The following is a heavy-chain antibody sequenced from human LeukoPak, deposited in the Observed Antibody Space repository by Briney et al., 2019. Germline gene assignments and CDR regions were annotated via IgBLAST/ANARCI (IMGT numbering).Heavy chain of an antibody. D-gene: IGHD4-17*01. V-gene: IGHV6-1*01. CDR2: TYYRSKWYN. Sequence: SQTLSLTCAISGDSVSSNSAAWNWIRQSPSRGLEWLGRTYYRSKWYNEYAVSLKSRITINSDTSKNQFSLQLNSVSPEDTAVYYCARGGGGDYGRKSAAFDIWGQGTMVTVSS. CDR1: GDSVSSNSAA. CDR3: ARGGGGDYGRKSAAFDI. J-gene: IGHJ3*02.